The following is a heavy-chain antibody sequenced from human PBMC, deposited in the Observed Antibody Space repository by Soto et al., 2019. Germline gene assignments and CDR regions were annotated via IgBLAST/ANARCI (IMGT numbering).Heavy chain of an antibody. J-gene: IGHJ4*02. D-gene: IGHD3-9*01. CDR2: ISPRSGGT. Sequence: QVQLVQSGAEVKKPGASVKVSCEASGYTFIDYYMHWVRQAPGQGLEWMGRISPRSGGTNYAQKVQGRVTMTWDTSLNTAYMELSSLISEETAVYYCARPPGYISDWYYFDLWGQGTLVTVSS. CDR1: GYTFIDYY. V-gene: IGHV1-2*02. CDR3: ARPPGYISDWYYFDL.